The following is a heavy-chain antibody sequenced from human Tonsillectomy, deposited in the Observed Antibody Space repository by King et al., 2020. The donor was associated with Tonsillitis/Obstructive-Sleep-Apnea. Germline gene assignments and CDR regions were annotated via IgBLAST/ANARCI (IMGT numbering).Heavy chain of an antibody. CDR2: IDVGSGNT. CDR1: GFTFTSSA. V-gene: IGHV1-58*02. Sequence: QLVQSGPEVKKPGTSVKVSCKASGFTFTSSAMQWVRQARGQRLEWIGWIDVGSGNTNYAQKFQERVTITRDMSTSTAYMELSSLRSEDTAVYYCAADPGGSGSYGKYYFDYWGQGTLVTVSS. J-gene: IGHJ4*02. D-gene: IGHD3-10*01. CDR3: AADPGGSGSYGKYYFDY.